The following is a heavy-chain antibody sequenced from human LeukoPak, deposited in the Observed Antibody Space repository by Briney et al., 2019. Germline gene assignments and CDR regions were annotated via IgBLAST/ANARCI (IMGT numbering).Heavy chain of an antibody. CDR1: GGTFSSYA. D-gene: IGHD3-10*01. Sequence: SVKVPCKASGGTFSSYAISWVRQAPGQGLEWMGRIIPILGIANYAQKFQGRVTITADKSTGTAYMELSSLRSEDTAVYYCARGLTMVRGVTSFDYWGQGTLVTVSS. J-gene: IGHJ4*02. CDR2: IIPILGIA. CDR3: ARGLTMVRGVTSFDY. V-gene: IGHV1-69*04.